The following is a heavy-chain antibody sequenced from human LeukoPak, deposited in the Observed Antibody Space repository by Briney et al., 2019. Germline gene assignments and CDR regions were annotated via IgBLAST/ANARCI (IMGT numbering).Heavy chain of an antibody. V-gene: IGHV4-59*01. J-gene: IGHJ5*02. Sequence: SETLSLTCTVSGGSISSYYWSWIRRPPGKGLEWTGYIYYSGSTNYNPSLKSRVTISVDTSKNQFSLKLSSVTAADTAVYYCARGVVVITTEGWFDPWGQGTLVTVSS. CDR1: GGSISSYY. D-gene: IGHD3-22*01. CDR3: ARGVVVITTEGWFDP. CDR2: IYYSGST.